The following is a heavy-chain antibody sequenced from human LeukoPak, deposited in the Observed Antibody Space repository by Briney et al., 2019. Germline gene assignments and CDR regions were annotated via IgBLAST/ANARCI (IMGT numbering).Heavy chain of an antibody. D-gene: IGHD2-2*02. CDR2: IYCSGST. J-gene: IGHJ2*01. CDR3: ARDHCSSTSCHNWYFDL. V-gene: IGHV4-61*01. CDR1: GGSVSSGSYY. Sequence: SETLSLTCTVSGGSVSSGSYYWSWIRQPPGKGLEWIGYIYCSGSTNYNPSLKSRVTISVDTSKNQFSLKLSSVTAADTAVYYCARDHCSSTSCHNWYFDLWVRGTLVTVSS.